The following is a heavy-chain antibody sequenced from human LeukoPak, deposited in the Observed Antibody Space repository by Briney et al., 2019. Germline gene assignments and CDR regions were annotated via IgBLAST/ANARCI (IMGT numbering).Heavy chain of an antibody. V-gene: IGHV3-43*02. D-gene: IGHD2-8*01. J-gene: IGHJ6*02. CDR3: AKVVPGYYYGMDV. Sequence: GGSLRLSCAASGFPFDDYAMHWVRQAPGKGLEWVSLISGDGGTTYYVDSVKGRFTISRDNSKDSLYLQMNSLRIEGTALYYCAKVVPGYYYGMDVWGQGTTVTVSS. CDR1: GFPFDDYA. CDR2: ISGDGGTT.